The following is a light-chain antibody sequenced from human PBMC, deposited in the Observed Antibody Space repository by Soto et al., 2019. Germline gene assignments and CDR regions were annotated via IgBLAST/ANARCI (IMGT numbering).Light chain of an antibody. CDR2: GGS. CDR3: QQSGSSPIT. V-gene: IGKV3-20*01. Sequence: EIVLTQSPGTLSLSPGVGATLSCRASQSVGSSFLAWYQQKPGQAPRLLIYGGSSRATGIPDRFSGSGSGTDFTLTISRLEPEDFEVYYCQQSGSSPITFGQGT. CDR1: QSVGSSF. J-gene: IGKJ5*01.